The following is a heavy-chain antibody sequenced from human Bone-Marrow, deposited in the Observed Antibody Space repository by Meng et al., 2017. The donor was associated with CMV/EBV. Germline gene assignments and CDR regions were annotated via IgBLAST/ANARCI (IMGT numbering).Heavy chain of an antibody. CDR1: GFTFSSYW. J-gene: IGHJ6*02. CDR3: AKGTVWSGYLGGAMDV. V-gene: IGHV3-21*04. CDR2: ISSSSSYI. D-gene: IGHD3-3*01. Sequence: GESLKISCAASGFTFSSYWMSWVRQAPGKGLEWVSSISSSSSYIYYADSVKGRFTISRDNAKNSLYLQMNSLRAEDTALYYCAKGTVWSGYLGGAMDVWGQGTTVTVSS.